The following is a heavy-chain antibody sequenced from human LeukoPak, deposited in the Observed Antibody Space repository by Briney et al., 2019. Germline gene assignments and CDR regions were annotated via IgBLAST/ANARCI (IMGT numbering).Heavy chain of an antibody. CDR1: GFTFSSYG. V-gene: IGHV3-30*02. CDR2: IRYDGSNK. D-gene: IGHD2-2*01. J-gene: IGHJ4*02. CDR3: AKWQGYCSSTSCWGLDY. Sequence: GGSLRLSCAASGFTFSSYGMHWVRQAPGKGLEWVAFIRYDGSNKYYADSVKGRFTISRDNSKNTLYLQMNSLRAEDTAVYYCAKWQGYCSSTSCWGLDYWGQGTLVTVSS.